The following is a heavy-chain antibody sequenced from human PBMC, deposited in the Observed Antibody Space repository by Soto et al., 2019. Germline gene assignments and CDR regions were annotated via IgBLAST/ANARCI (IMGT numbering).Heavy chain of an antibody. CDR2: IYYSGST. V-gene: IGHV4-61*01. D-gene: IGHD6-13*01. Sequence: SETLSLTCTVSGGSISSGNYYWSWIRQPPGKGLEWIGYIYYSGSTNYNPSLKSRVTISVDTSKNQFSLKLSSVTAADTAVYYCARLSTAAGMGLDYWGQGTLVT. CDR1: GGSISSGNYY. J-gene: IGHJ4*02. CDR3: ARLSTAAGMGLDY.